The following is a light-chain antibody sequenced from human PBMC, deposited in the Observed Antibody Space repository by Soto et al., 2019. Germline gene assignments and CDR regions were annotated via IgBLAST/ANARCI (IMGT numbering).Light chain of an antibody. J-gene: IGKJ1*01. CDR1: QSVSSSY. CDR2: GAS. CDR3: QQYNGYSQT. V-gene: IGKV3-20*01. Sequence: EIVLTQSPGTLSLSPGERAPLSCRASQSVSSSYLAWYQQKPGQAPRLLIYGASSRATGIPDRFSGSGSGTEFTLTISSLQSDDFATYYCQQYNGYSQTFGQGTKMDI.